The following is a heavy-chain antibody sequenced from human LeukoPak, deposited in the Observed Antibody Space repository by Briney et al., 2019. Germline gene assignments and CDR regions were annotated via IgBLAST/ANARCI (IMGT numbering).Heavy chain of an antibody. CDR2: ITSSGSSM. Sequence: PGGYLRLSCAAYGFTFRDYYMSWLRQAPGQGLEWVSYITSSGSSMYYADSVKGRFTISRDNAKNSMYLQMNSLRADDTAVYYGARRFSSAAEYWGQGTLVTVSS. CDR1: GFTFRDYY. CDR3: ARRFSSAAEY. V-gene: IGHV3-11*01. J-gene: IGHJ4*02.